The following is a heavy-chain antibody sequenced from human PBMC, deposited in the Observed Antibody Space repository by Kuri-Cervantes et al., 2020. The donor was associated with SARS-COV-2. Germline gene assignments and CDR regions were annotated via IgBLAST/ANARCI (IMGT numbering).Heavy chain of an antibody. CDR2: ISSSSSYI. Sequence: GESLKISCAASGFTFSSYSMNWVRQAPGKGLEWVSSISSSSSYIYYADSVKGRFTISRDNAKNSLYLQMSSLRAEDTAVYYCARGRYDFWSGFFPPTLWGQGTLVTVSS. V-gene: IGHV3-21*01. D-gene: IGHD3-3*01. CDR1: GFTFSSYS. CDR3: ARGRYDFWSGFFPPTL. J-gene: IGHJ4*02.